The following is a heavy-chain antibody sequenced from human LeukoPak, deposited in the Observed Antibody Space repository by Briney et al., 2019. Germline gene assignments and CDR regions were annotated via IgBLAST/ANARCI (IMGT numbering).Heavy chain of an antibody. D-gene: IGHD6-19*01. CDR2: IYYSGST. CDR3: ARSRPKVIAVADNAFDI. V-gene: IGHV4-28*01. Sequence: PSETLSLTCAVSGYSISSSNWWGWIRPPPGKGLEWIGYIYYSGSTYYNPSLKSRVTMSVDTSKNQFSLKLSSVTAVDTAVYYCARSRPKVIAVADNAFDIWGQGTMVTVSS. J-gene: IGHJ3*02. CDR1: GYSISSSNW.